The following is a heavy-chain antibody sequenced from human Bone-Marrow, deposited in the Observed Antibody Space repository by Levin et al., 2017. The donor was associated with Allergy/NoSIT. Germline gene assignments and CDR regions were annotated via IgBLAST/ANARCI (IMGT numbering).Heavy chain of an antibody. D-gene: IGHD3-16*01. CDR1: GFSFSSSG. CDR2: IWFDGSQK. V-gene: IGHV3-33*01. CDR3: ARLGGIGTTSIHY. Sequence: TGGSLRLSCAASGFSFSSSGMNWVRQAPGKGLEWVALIWFDGSQKYYADSVKGRFTISRDDSKNMLYLQMDSLRAEDTAVYFCARLGGIGTTSIHYWGQGALVTVSS. J-gene: IGHJ4*02.